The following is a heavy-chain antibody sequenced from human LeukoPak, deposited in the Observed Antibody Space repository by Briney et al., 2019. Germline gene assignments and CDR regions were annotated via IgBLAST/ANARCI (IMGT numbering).Heavy chain of an antibody. CDR3: ARGREKWLPSSY. CDR2: MNPNTGST. Sequence: ASVKVSCKASGYTFSSFDINWLRQATGQGPEWMGWMNPNTGSTGYAPKFRGRVTMTRNTSIRTAYMELNSLRSEDTAVYCCARGREKWLPSSYWGQGTLVTVSS. D-gene: IGHD5-12*01. V-gene: IGHV1-8*01. J-gene: IGHJ4*02. CDR1: GYTFSSFD.